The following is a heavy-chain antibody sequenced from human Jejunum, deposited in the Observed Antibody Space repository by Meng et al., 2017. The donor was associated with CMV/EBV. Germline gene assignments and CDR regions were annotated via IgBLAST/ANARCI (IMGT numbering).Heavy chain of an antibody. V-gene: IGHV3-21*05. CDR3: ARDPTRYGSGSYYLDN. J-gene: IGHJ1*01. CDR1: FTFTNSW. CDR2: ISSDSNYI. Sequence: FTFTNSWMSWVRQAPGKGLEWVSYISSDSNYIYYGDSVKGRFTVSRDNAKNSLYLQMNSLRAEDTALYYCARDPTRYGSGSYYLDNWGQGTLVTVSS. D-gene: IGHD3-10*01.